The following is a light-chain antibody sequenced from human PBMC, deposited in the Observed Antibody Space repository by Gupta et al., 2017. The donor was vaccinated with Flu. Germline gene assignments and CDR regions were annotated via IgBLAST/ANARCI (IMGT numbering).Light chain of an antibody. CDR2: INSDGSH. CDR1: SGHSKNA. Sequence: QLVVTHSPSASASLGASVKLTCTLSSGHSKNAIAWHQQQPQKGPRYLMKINSDGSHTKGDGIPDRFSGSSSGAERDLTISRLQSEDDADYYYQTWGTGMRVFGGGTKLTGL. V-gene: IGLV4-69*01. CDR3: QTWGTGMRV. J-gene: IGLJ3*02.